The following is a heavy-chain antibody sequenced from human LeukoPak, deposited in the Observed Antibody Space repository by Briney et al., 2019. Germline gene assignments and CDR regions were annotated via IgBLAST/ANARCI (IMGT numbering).Heavy chain of an antibody. CDR1: GFTFSDYY. CDR2: INWNGGST. CDR3: ARGVVGATSSFDS. J-gene: IGHJ4*02. Sequence: GGSLRLSCAASGFTFSDYYMSWIRQAPGKGLEWVSGINWNGGSTGYADSVKGRFTISRDNAKNSLYLQMNSLRAEDTALYYCARGVVGATSSFDSWGQGTLVTVSS. D-gene: IGHD1-26*01. V-gene: IGHV3-20*04.